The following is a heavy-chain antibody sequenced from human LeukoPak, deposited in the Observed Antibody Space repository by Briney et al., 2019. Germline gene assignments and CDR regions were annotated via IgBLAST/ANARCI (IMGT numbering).Heavy chain of an antibody. J-gene: IGHJ4*02. CDR1: GFTFSRYW. CDR3: AREAY. Sequence: GGSLRLSCAASGFTFSRYWMSWVRQGPGKRLECVASIKEDGSQKNYADTVKGRFTISRDNAQKSLVLQMNSLGVEDTAVYYCAREAYWGPGTLVSVSS. CDR2: IKEDGSQK. V-gene: IGHV3-7*01.